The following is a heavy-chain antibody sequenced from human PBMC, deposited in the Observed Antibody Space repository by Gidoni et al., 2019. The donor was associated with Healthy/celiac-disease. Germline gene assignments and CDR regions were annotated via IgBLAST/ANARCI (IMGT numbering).Heavy chain of an antibody. V-gene: IGHV3-21*01. CDR2: ISSSSSYI. Sequence: QAPGKGLEWVSSISSSSSYIYYADSVKGRFTISRDNAKNSLYLQMNSLRAEDTAVYYCARDGVSSWYVVAFDIWGQGTMVTVSS. CDR3: ARDGVSSWYVVAFDI. D-gene: IGHD6-13*01. J-gene: IGHJ3*02.